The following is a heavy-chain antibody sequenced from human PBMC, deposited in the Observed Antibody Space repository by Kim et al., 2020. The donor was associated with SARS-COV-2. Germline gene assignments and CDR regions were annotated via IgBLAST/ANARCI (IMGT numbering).Heavy chain of an antibody. J-gene: IGHJ4*02. V-gene: IGHV3-7*03. CDR2: EK. D-gene: IGHD3-16*01. CDR3: ARGGGVAIFDY. Sequence: EKYSVDSVTGRFHITRDNANNLVYLQMTNLRVEDTAMYYCARGGGVAIFDYWGQGSLVTVSS.